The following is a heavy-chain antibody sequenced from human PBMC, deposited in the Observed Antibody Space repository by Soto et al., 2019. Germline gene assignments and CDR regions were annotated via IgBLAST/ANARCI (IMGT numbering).Heavy chain of an antibody. CDR2: ISSSSSYT. D-gene: IGHD6-13*01. V-gene: IGHV3-11*06. J-gene: IGHJ4*02. CDR1: GFTFSDYY. Sequence: GGSLRLSCAASGFTFSDYYMSWIRQAPGKGLEWVSYISSSSSYTNYADSVKGRFTISRDNAKNSLYLQMNSLRAEDTAVYYCASLRPRAPGIAAAGGNWGQGTLVTVSS. CDR3: ASLRPRAPGIAAAGGN.